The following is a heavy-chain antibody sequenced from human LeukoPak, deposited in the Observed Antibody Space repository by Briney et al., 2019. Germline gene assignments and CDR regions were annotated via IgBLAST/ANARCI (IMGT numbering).Heavy chain of an antibody. CDR1: GYTFTSYD. V-gene: IGHV1-8*01. CDR2: MNPNSGNT. J-gene: IGHJ4*02. CDR3: AREYYDILTGSPSFDY. D-gene: IGHD3-9*01. Sequence: APVRVSCKASGYTFTSYDINWVRQATGQGLEWMGWMNPNSGNTGYAQKFQGRVTMTRNTSISTAYMELSRLRSDDTAVYYCAREYYDILTGSPSFDYWGQGTLVTVSS.